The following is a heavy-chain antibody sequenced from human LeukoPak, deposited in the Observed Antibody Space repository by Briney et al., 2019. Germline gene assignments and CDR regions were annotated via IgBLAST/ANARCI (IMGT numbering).Heavy chain of an antibody. J-gene: IGHJ4*02. Sequence: GGSLRLPCAASGFTFNTYAMHWVRQAPGKGLEWVALISYDGSNKYYADSVSGRFTISRDNSKNTMYMQLNSLRAEDTAVYYCARDPGYSRGGTCYSRFDYWGQGTLVTVSS. CDR3: ARDPGYSRGGTCYSRFDY. D-gene: IGHD2-15*01. CDR2: ISYDGSNK. CDR1: GFTFNTYA. V-gene: IGHV3-30-3*01.